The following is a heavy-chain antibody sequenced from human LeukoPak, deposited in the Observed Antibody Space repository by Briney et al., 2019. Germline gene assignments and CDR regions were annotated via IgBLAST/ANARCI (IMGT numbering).Heavy chain of an antibody. J-gene: IGHJ4*02. V-gene: IGHV4-59*01. D-gene: IGHD6-13*01. CDR1: GGSISTYY. Sequence: PSETLSLTCTVSGGSISTYYWSWIRQPPGKGLEWIGYIYYSGSTNYNPSLKSRVTISVDTSKNQFSLKLSSVTAADTAVYYCAREGSSWNPPDNWGQGTLVTVSS. CDR2: IYYSGST. CDR3: AREGSSWNPPDN.